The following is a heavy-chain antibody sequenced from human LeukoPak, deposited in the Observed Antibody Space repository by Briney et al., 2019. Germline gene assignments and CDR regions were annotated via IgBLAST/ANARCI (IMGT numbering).Heavy chain of an antibody. CDR1: GFTFSSYA. V-gene: IGHV3-64*01. D-gene: IGHD2-8*01. CDR2: ISSNGGST. J-gene: IGHJ4*02. Sequence: GGSLRLSCAASGFTFSSYAMHWVRQAPGKGLEYVSAISSNGGSTYYANSVRGRFTISRDNSKNTLYLQMGSLRAEDTAVYYCARDGVDYFDYWGQGTLVTVSS. CDR3: ARDGVDYFDY.